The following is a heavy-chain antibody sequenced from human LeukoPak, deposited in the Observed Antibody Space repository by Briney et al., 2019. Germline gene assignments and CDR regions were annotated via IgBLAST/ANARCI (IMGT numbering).Heavy chain of an antibody. V-gene: IGHV1-18*01. Sequence: GASVKVSCKASGYTFTTYGIIWVRQASGQGLEWMGWISTYNAKTKYAQNLQGRVAMTTDTTTSTVYMELRSLTSDDTAVYYCARDTGSNFFDPWGQGTLVTVAS. D-gene: IGHD1-26*01. CDR2: ISTYNAKT. CDR3: ARDTGSNFFDP. J-gene: IGHJ5*02. CDR1: GYTFTTYG.